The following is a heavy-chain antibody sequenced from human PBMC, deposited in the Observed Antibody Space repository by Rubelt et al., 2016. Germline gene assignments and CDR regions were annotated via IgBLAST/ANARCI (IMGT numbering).Heavy chain of an antibody. CDR3: ANSAWFGDYFFDY. D-gene: IGHD3-10*01. CDR2: MSGSGSNS. V-gene: IGHV3-23*01. CDR1: GFTFSSYA. J-gene: IGHJ4*02. Sequence: GGGLVQPGGSLRLSCAASGFTFSSYAMGWVRQAPGKGLEWVSAMSGSGSNSYYADSVRGRFTISRDNSKNTLYLQMNSLRAEDTAVYYCANSAWFGDYFFDYWGQGTLVTVSS.